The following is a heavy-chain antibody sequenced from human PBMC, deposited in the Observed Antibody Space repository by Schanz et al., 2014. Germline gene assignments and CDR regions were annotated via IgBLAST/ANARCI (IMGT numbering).Heavy chain of an antibody. CDR3: ARAAYSHGLDV. J-gene: IGHJ6*02. Sequence: VHLVESGGGLVKPGGSLTLSCAASGFTFSDYYMSWIRQAPGKGLEWVARIKNTFNSYTTEYAASVKGRFSISRDDSKSSLYLQMNSLKTEDTAVYFCARAAYSHGLDVWGRGTTVTVSS. V-gene: IGHV3-72*01. CDR2: IKNTFNSYTT. D-gene: IGHD3-16*01. CDR1: GFTFSDYY.